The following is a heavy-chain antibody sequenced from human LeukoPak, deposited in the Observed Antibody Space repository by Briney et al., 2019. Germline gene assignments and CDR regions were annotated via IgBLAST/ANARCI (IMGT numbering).Heavy chain of an antibody. CDR1: GYTFTSYG. V-gene: IGHV1-18*01. CDR3: ARNIVVVTAIYYYYYGMDV. J-gene: IGHJ6*02. CDR2: ISAYNGNT. D-gene: IGHD2-21*02. Sequence: ASAKVSCKASGYTFTSYGISWVRQAPGQGLEWMGWISAYNGNTNYAQKLQGRVTMTTDTSTSTAYMELRSLRSDDTAVYYCARNIVVVTAIYYYYYGMDVWGQGTTVTVSS.